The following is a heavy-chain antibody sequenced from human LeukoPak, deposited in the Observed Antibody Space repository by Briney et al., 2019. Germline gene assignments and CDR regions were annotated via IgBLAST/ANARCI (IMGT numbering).Heavy chain of an antibody. CDR1: GYTFTSYD. Sequence: ASVKVSCKASGYTFTSYDINWVRQAPGQGLEWMGGIIPIFGTANYAQKFQGRVTITADKSTSTAYMELSSLRSEDTAVYYCARVGVVPTWGAFDIWGQGTMVTVSS. CDR3: ARVGVVPTWGAFDI. J-gene: IGHJ3*02. D-gene: IGHD2-15*01. CDR2: IIPIFGTA. V-gene: IGHV1-69*06.